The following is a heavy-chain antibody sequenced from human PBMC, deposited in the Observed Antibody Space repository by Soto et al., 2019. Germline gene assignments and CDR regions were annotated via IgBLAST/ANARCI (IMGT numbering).Heavy chain of an antibody. J-gene: IGHJ5*02. D-gene: IGHD3-3*01. CDR2: INHSGST. CDR3: AGTRSVLEWSHSLVDP. V-gene: IGHV4-34*01. CDR1: GGSFSGYY. Sequence: SETLSLTCAVYGGSFSGYYWSWIRQPPGKGLEWIGEINHSGSTNYNPSLKSRVTISVDTSKNQFSLKLSSVTAADTAVYYCAGTRSVLEWSHSLVDPWGQRTLVTVSS.